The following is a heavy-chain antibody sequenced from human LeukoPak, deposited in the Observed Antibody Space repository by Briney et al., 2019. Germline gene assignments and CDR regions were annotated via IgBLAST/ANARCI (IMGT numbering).Heavy chain of an antibody. CDR1: GGSVSTYY. J-gene: IGHJ4*02. CDR2: IYYSGST. CDR3: ASTSGYCSGGNCYSAFDY. V-gene: IGHV4-59*02. Sequence: SETLSLTCTVSGGSVSTYYWNWIRQPPGKGLEWIGYIYYSGSTNYNPSLKSRLTISVDTSNNQFSLKLSSVTAADTAVYHCASTSGYCSGGNCYSAFDYWGQGTLVTVSS. D-gene: IGHD2-15*01.